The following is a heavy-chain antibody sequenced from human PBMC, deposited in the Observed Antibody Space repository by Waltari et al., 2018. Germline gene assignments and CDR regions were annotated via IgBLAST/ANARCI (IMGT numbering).Heavy chain of an antibody. Sequence: EVQLLESGGGLVQPGGSLRLSCAASGFTFSNYVMSWVRQASGKGQEWVTSISARGGSTFYSDSVKGRFTISRDKSKNTRYVQVNSRRAEDTAVYYGASAGWRGYSGYDLRFWGQGTQVTVSS. CDR3: ASAGWRGYSGYDLRF. CDR2: ISARGGST. V-gene: IGHV3-23*01. D-gene: IGHD5-12*01. CDR1: GFTFSNYV. J-gene: IGHJ4*02.